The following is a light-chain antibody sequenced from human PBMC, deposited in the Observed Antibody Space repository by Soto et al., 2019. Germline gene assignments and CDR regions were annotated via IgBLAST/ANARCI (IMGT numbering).Light chain of an antibody. CDR3: SSYTSSSTLWV. Sequence: QSVLTQPASVSVSPGQSITSSCTGTSSDVGGYNYVSWYQQHPGKAPKLMIYDVSNRPSGVSNRFSGSKSGNTASLTISGLQAEDEADYYCSSYTSSSTLWVFGGGTKLTVL. J-gene: IGLJ3*02. V-gene: IGLV2-14*01. CDR2: DVS. CDR1: SSDVGGYNY.